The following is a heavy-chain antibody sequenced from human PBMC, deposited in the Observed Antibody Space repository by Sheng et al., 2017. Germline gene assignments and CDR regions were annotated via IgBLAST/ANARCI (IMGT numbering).Heavy chain of an antibody. V-gene: IGHV3-30*02. Sequence: QVQLVESGGGVVQPGGSLRLSCAASGFTFSSYGMHWVRQAPGKGLEWVAFIRFDGGNKYYADSVKGRFIISRDNSKNTLYLQMNSLRVEDTAMYYCAKQRPPSSGWPRVFDYWGRGNPWSPSPQ. CDR3: AKQRPPSSGWPRVFDY. D-gene: IGHD6-19*01. CDR1: GFTFSSYG. CDR2: IRFDGGNK. J-gene: IGHJ4*02.